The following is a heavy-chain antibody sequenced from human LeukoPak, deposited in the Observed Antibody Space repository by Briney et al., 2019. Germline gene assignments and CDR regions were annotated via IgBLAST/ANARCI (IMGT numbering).Heavy chain of an antibody. D-gene: IGHD3-9*01. CDR2: ISYDGSNK. CDR1: GFTFSSYG. V-gene: IGHV3-30*18. CDR3: AKGLYDILTGYYPLFDY. J-gene: IGHJ4*02. Sequence: GGSLRLSCAASGFTFSSYGTHWVRQAPGKGLEWVAVISYDGSNKYYADSVKGRFTISRDNSKNTLYLQMDSLRAEDTAVYYCAKGLYDILTGYYPLFDYWGQGTLVTVSS.